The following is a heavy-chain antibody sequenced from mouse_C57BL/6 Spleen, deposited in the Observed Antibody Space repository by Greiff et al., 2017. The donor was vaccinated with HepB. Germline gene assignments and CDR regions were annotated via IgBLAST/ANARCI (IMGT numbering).Heavy chain of an antibody. CDR2: IDPETGGT. J-gene: IGHJ1*03. V-gene: IGHV1-15*01. Sequence: QVQLQQSGAELVRPGASVTLSCKASGYTFTDYEMHWVKQTPVHGLEWIGAIDPETGGTAYNQKFKGKDILTADKSSSTAYMELRSLTSEDSAVYYCTRILPIYYYGSSPHWYFDVWGTGTTVTVSS. CDR3: TRILPIYYYGSSPHWYFDV. CDR1: GYTFTDYE. D-gene: IGHD1-1*01.